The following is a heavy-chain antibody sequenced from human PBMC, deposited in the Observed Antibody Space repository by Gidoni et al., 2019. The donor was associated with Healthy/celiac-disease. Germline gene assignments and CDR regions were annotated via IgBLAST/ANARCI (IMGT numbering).Heavy chain of an antibody. Sequence: QVQLQESGTGPVKPSQTLSLTCTVSGGSISSGRYYWSWIRQPAGKGLEWIGSFYTSGSTNYNPSLKSRVTISVDTSKNQFSLKLSSVTAADTAVYYCARGYGSSWYQGFQHWGQGTLVTVSS. J-gene: IGHJ1*01. D-gene: IGHD6-13*01. CDR1: GGSISSGRYY. CDR2: FYTSGST. V-gene: IGHV4-61*02. CDR3: ARGYGSSWYQGFQH.